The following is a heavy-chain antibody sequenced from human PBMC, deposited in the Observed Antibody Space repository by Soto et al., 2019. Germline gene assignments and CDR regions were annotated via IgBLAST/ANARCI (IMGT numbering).Heavy chain of an antibody. CDR3: ARGRRALRSGYSGYPNYYYYMDV. Sequence: PSETLSLTCSVSGDSINSDKYYWGWIRQPPGKGLEWIRSIYYRGNTYYNPSLQTRVTISVDTSKNQFSLKLSSVTAADTAVYYCARGRRALRSGYSGYPNYYYYMDVWGKGTTVTVSS. CDR1: GDSINSDKYY. V-gene: IGHV4-39*07. J-gene: IGHJ6*03. CDR2: IYYRGNT. D-gene: IGHD5-12*01.